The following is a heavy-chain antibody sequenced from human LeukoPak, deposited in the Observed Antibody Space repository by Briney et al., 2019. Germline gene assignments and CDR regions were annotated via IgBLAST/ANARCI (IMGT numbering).Heavy chain of an antibody. CDR1: GFTFSSYW. D-gene: IGHD3-3*01. J-gene: IGHJ4*02. CDR3: ARARGDYDSWSGPSKYYFDY. V-gene: IGHV3-7*01. CDR2: IKQDGSEK. Sequence: GGSLRLSCAASGFTFSSYWMSWVRQAPGKGLEWVANIKQDGSEKYYVDSVKGRSTISRDNAKNSLYLQMNSLRAEDTAVYYCARARGDYDSWSGPSKYYFDYWGQGTLVTVSS.